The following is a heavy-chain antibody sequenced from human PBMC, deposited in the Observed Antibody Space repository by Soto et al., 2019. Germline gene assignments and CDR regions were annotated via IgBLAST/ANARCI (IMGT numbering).Heavy chain of an antibody. CDR1: GFTFSSYG. CDR2: IWYDGSNK. J-gene: IGHJ6*02. V-gene: IGHV3-33*01. CDR3: ARDLRVVGATDYYYGMDV. D-gene: IGHD1-26*01. Sequence: PGGSLRLSCAASGFTFSSYGMHWVRQAPGKGLEWVAVIWYDGSNKYYADSVKGRFTISRDNSKSTLYLQMNSLRAEDTAVYYCARDLRVVGATDYYYGMDVWGQGTTVTVSS.